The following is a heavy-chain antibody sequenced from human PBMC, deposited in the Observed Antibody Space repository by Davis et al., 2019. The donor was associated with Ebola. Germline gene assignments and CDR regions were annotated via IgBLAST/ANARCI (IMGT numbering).Heavy chain of an antibody. J-gene: IGHJ6*02. D-gene: IGHD3-3*01. Sequence: PGGSLRLSCVASGLSLSNYAATWVRQAPGKGLEWVSAISGSGERTYYVESVKGRFTISRDNSNNALYLQMDSLRVEDTAVYYCAKGLNYDYWSGSGQDVWGQGTTVTVSS. V-gene: IGHV3-23*01. CDR3: AKGLNYDYWSGSGQDV. CDR2: ISGSGERT. CDR1: GLSLSNYA.